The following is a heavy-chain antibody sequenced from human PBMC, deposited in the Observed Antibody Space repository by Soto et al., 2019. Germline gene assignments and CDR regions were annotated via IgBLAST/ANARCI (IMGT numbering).Heavy chain of an antibody. J-gene: IGHJ4*02. D-gene: IGHD3-16*01. Sequence: SGPTLVNPTQTLTLTCSLSGFSVSSNGARVVWIRQPPGKALEWLALIYWDDDKKYNPSLKSRLTITKDTSENQVVLTVTDVDPEDTATYSCVHGPLGSYAHVYSVYWGEGTLVTVYS. CDR1: GFSVSSNGAR. V-gene: IGHV2-5*02. CDR2: IYWDDDK. CDR3: VHGPLGSYAHVYSVY.